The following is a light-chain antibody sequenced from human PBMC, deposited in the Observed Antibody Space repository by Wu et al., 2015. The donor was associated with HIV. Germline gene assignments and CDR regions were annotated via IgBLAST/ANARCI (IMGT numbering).Light chain of an antibody. CDR3: LQNYHYPWT. V-gene: IGKV1-6*01. CDR2: AAS. CDR1: QDISND. J-gene: IGKJ1*01. Sequence: IQMTQSPFSLSASVGDRVTITCRASQDISNDLGWYQHKPGRAPKVLISAASTLQNGVPSRLSGGGSGTAFTLTISSLQPEDFATYYCLQNYHYPWTFGQGTKVEIK.